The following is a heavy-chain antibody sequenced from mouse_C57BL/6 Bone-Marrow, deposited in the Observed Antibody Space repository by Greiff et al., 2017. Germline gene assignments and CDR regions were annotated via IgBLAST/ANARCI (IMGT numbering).Heavy chain of an antibody. D-gene: IGHD6-1*01. J-gene: IGHJ2*02. CDR1: GYTFTDYY. Sequence: VQLQQSGPVLVKPGASVKMSCKASGYTFTDYYMNWVKQSHGKSLEWIGVINPYNGGTSYNQKFKGKATLTVDTSSSTAYMELNSLTSEDSAVYDCARRLSIDYWGQGTSLTVSS. V-gene: IGHV1-19*01. CDR3: ARRLSIDY. CDR2: INPYNGGT.